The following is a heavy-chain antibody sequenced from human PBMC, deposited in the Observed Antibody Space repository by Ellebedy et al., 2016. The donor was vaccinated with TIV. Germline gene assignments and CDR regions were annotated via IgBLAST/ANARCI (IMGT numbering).Heavy chain of an antibody. V-gene: IGHV4-38-2*01. CDR3: ARTRYTRDRRTDY. CDR2: MFRSGGT. D-gene: IGHD1-1*01. Sequence: MPSETLSLTCSVSGSSIGSGYYWGCIRQHPGRGLEWSGRMFRSGGTYYSPSLKSRVTISVDTSKNQFSLRLTSVTAAYTAVYFFARTRYTRDRRTDYWGQGTLVTVSS. J-gene: IGHJ4*02. CDR1: GSSIGSGYY.